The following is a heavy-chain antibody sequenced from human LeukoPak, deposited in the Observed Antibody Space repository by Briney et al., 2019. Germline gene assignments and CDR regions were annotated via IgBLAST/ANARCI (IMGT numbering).Heavy chain of an antibody. D-gene: IGHD3-22*01. Sequence: ASVKVSCKASGYTFTSYYMHWVRQAPGQGLEWMGIINPSGGNTSYAQKFQGRVTMTRDTSTSTVYMELSSLRSEDTAVYYCARDLDYYDSSGYYYARVKATGFDYWGQGTLVTVSS. CDR1: GYTFTSYY. V-gene: IGHV1-46*01. CDR3: ARDLDYYDSSGYYYARVKATGFDY. CDR2: INPSGGNT. J-gene: IGHJ4*02.